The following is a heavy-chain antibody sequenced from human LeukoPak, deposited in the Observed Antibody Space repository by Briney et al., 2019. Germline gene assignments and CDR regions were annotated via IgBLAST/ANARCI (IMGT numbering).Heavy chain of an antibody. CDR3: ATCYYDSSGRFDY. V-gene: IGHV3-7*01. CDR1: GFTFSSYW. J-gene: IGHJ4*02. Sequence: GGSLRLSCAASGFTFSSYWMSWVRQAPGKGLEWVANIKQDGSEKYYVDSVKGRFTISRDNAKNSLYLQTNSLRAEDTAVYYCATCYYDSSGRFDYWGQGTLVTVSS. D-gene: IGHD3-22*01. CDR2: IKQDGSEK.